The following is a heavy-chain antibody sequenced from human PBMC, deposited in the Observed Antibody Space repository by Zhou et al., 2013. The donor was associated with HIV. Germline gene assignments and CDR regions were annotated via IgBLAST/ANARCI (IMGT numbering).Heavy chain of an antibody. CDR3: VRPPKGVMTTSWYFDF. CDR2: IYPGDSDT. CDR1: GYTFVDYW. J-gene: IGHJ2*01. V-gene: IGHV5-51*03. Sequence: EVQLVQSGAEMKKPGESLKISCEASGYTFVDYWIGWVRQMPGKGLEWMGIIYPGDSDTRYSPSFQGQVTISADKSINTAYLQWTRLKAADTAMYYCVRPPKGVMTTSWYFDFXGRGTLVTVSS. D-gene: IGHD4-17*01.